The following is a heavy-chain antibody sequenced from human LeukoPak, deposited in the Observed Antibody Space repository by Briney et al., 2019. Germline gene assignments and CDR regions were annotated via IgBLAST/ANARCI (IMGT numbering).Heavy chain of an antibody. J-gene: IGHJ4*02. CDR3: VRDPTGSFDY. CDR2: IKQDGSAM. V-gene: IGHV3-7*01. CDR1: GFTFSSYC. D-gene: IGHD2-8*02. Sequence: GGSLRLSCAASGFTFSSYCMNWVRQAPGKGLEWVANIKQDGSAMYYVDSVKGRFTISRDNAKNSLDLQMISLRAEDTAVYYCVRDPTGSFDYWGQGTLVTVSS.